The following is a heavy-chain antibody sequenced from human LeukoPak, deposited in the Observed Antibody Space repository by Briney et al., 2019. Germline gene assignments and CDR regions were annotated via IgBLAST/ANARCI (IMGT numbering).Heavy chain of an antibody. CDR1: GDSVSINSAA. J-gene: IGHJ4*02. Sequence: SQTLSLTCAISGDSVSINSAAWNWIRQSPSRGLEWLGRTYYRAKWYNYYSVSVKSRITINPDTSKNQFSLQLNSVTPEDTAAYYCARDESGGDPRSEPFDYWGQGTLVTVSS. D-gene: IGHD1-14*01. V-gene: IGHV6-1*01. CDR2: TYYRAKWYN. CDR3: ARDESGGDPRSEPFDY.